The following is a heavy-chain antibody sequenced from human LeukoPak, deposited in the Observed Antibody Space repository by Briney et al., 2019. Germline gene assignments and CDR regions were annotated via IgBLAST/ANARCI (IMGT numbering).Heavy chain of an antibody. Sequence: GGSLRLSCVASGFTFSKYWVTWVRQAPGKGLAWVANIKQDGSAKYYMDPVKGRFAISRDNAKNSLYLRMNSLGAEDTAVYYCARVNPLVAPGALDIWGQGTMVAVSS. V-gene: IGHV3-7*01. CDR3: ARVNPLVAPGALDI. D-gene: IGHD5-12*01. CDR2: IKQDGSAK. J-gene: IGHJ3*02. CDR1: GFTFSKYW.